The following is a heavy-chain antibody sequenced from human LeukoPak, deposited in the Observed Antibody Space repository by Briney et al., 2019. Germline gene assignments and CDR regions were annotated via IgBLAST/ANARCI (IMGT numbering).Heavy chain of an antibody. CDR2: IYYSGST. J-gene: IGHJ4*02. CDR1: GGSVSSGSYY. V-gene: IGHV4-61*01. D-gene: IGHD3-10*01. CDR3: ARDRGFGFDY. Sequence: SETLSLTCTVSGGSVSSGSYYWSWIRQPPGKGLEWIGYIYYSGSTNYNPSLKSRVTISVDTSKNQFSLKLSSVTAADTAVYYCARDRGFGFDYWGQGTLVTVSS.